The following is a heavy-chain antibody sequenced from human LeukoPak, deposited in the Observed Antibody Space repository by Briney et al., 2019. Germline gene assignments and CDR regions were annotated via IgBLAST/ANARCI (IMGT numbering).Heavy chain of an antibody. V-gene: IGHV3-64D*06. Sequence: GGSLRLSCSASGFSFSSYAMHWVRQAPGKGLEYVSSISSKGGPTYYADSVKGRLTISRDNSKNTLYLQMSSLRTEDTAVYYCAKDRAVDYWGQGTLVTVSS. D-gene: IGHD3-10*01. CDR3: AKDRAVDY. CDR1: GFSFSSYA. J-gene: IGHJ4*02. CDR2: ISSKGGPT.